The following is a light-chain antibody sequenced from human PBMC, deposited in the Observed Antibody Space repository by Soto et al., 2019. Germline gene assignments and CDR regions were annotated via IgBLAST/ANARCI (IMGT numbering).Light chain of an antibody. CDR3: QQYGSSGT. Sequence: EMVLTQSPGTLSLAPGEGATLSFRASQSVSNNYLAWYQQKPGQAPRLLIYGASNRATGIPDRFSGSGSGTDFTLTISRLEPEDFAVYYCQQYGSSGTFGQGTKVDI. CDR1: QSVSNNY. CDR2: GAS. V-gene: IGKV3-20*01. J-gene: IGKJ1*01.